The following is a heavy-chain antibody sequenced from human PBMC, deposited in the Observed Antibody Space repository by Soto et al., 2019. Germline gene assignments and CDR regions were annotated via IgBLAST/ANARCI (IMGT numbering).Heavy chain of an antibody. J-gene: IGHJ6*02. Sequence: SETLSLTCTVSGGSISSGGYYWSWIRQHPGKGLEWIGYIYYSGSTYYNPSLKSRVTISVDTSKNQFSLKLSSATAADTAVYYCARDDYRRLGYYYYGMDVWGQGTTVTVS. CDR2: IYYSGST. V-gene: IGHV4-31*03. CDR3: ARDDYRRLGYYYYGMDV. D-gene: IGHD4-4*01. CDR1: GGSISSGGYY.